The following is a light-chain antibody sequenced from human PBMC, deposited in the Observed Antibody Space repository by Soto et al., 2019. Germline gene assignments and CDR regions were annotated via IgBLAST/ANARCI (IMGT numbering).Light chain of an antibody. CDR3: QQYHSLPCT. J-gene: IGKJ3*01. Sequence: DIQMTQSPSSLSASVGDRITITCQASQDISKYLIWYQQTPGKAPKFLIYEASNLERGVPSRFSGSGSGTDFTLTINSLQPEDIATYYCQQYHSLPCTFGHGTKVDIK. CDR1: QDISKY. V-gene: IGKV1-33*01. CDR2: EAS.